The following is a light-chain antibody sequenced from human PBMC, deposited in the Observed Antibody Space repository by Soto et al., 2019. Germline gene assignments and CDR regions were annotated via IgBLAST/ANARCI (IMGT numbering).Light chain of an antibody. Sequence: SYELTQTPSVSVAPGQTARFSCGGNNIGSEGVHWYQKKPGQAPVLAVFDDSDRPSGIPERFSGSKSGNTATLTISRVEAGDEVDYYCQVWDSSSDHVVFGGGTKLTVL. J-gene: IGLJ2*01. CDR3: QVWDSSSDHVV. V-gene: IGLV3-21*02. CDR1: NIGSEG. CDR2: DDS.